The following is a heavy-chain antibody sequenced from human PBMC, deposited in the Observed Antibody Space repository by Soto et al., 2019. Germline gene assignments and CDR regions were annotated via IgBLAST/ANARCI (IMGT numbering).Heavy chain of an antibody. CDR3: ARGITGTRMDV. CDR1: GGSISSYY. V-gene: IGHV4-59*08. J-gene: IGHJ6*04. CDR2: IYYSGST. D-gene: IGHD1-7*01. Sequence: SETLSLTCTVSGGSISSYYWSWIRRPPGKGLEWIGYIYYSGSTNYNPSLKSRVTISVDTSKNQFSLKLSSVTAADTAVYYCARGITGTRMDVWGKGTTVTVSS.